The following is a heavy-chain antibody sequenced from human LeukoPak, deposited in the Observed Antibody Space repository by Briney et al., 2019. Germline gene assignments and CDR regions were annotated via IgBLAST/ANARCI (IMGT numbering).Heavy chain of an antibody. D-gene: IGHD6-13*01. CDR2: IYTSGST. CDR3: ARAIGSSSWTNYYYYMDV. V-gene: IGHV4-4*07. CDR1: GGSINNYY. Sequence: SETLSLTCTVSGGSINNYYWSWIRRPAGKGLEWIGRIYTSGSTNYNPSLKSRVTMSVDTSKKQFSLKLSSVTAADTAVYYCARAIGSSSWTNYYYYMDVWGKGTTVTISS. J-gene: IGHJ6*03.